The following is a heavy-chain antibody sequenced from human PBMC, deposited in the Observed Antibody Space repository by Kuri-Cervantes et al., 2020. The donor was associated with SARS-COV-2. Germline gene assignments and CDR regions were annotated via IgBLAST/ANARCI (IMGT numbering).Heavy chain of an antibody. D-gene: IGHD3-22*01. Sequence: GGSLRLSCDASAFSASTKSMNWVRQAPGKGLEWVSYISSSGSTIYYADSVKGRFTISRDNAKNSLYLQMNSLRAEDTAVYYCARVILMNYYDSRGYYYEGYYYGMEVWGQGTTVTVSS. CDR3: ARVILMNYYDSRGYYYEGYYYGMEV. CDR1: AFSASTKS. V-gene: IGHV3-48*03. CDR2: ISSSGSTI. J-gene: IGHJ6*02.